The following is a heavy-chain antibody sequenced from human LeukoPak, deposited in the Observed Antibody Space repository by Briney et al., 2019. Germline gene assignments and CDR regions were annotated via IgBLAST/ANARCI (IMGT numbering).Heavy chain of an antibody. CDR1: GFIFSDYT. CDR3: ARDRKKFDFWSGYSHDAFDI. Sequence: PGGSLRLSCATSGFIFSDYTMNWVRQAPGKGLEWLSCISRGGTYIYYSDSVKGRFTISRDNAKNSLYLQMNSLRAEDTAVYYCARDRKKFDFWSGYSHDAFDIWGQGTMVTVSS. D-gene: IGHD3-3*01. V-gene: IGHV3-21*01. CDR2: ISRGGTYI. J-gene: IGHJ3*02.